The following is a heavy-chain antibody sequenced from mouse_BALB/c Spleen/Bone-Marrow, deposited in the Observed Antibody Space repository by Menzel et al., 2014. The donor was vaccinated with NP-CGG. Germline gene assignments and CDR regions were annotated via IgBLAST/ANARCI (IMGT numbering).Heavy chain of an antibody. D-gene: IGHD2-4*01. CDR1: GYSIXSDYA. Sequence: VQLQQSGPGLVKPSQSLSLTCTVTGYSIXSDYAWNWIRQFPGNKLEWMGYVSYSGSSNYNPSLKSRISITRDTSKNQFFLQLNSVTTEDTATYYCARFTYDYDAGGFDYWGQGTTLTVSS. CDR3: ARFTYDYDAGGFDY. J-gene: IGHJ2*01. CDR2: VSYSGSS. V-gene: IGHV3-2*02.